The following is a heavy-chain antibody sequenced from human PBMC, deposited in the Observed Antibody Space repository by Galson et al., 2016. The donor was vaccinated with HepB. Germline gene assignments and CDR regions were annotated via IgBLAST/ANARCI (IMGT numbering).Heavy chain of an antibody. D-gene: IGHD2-2*02. J-gene: IGHJ6*02. Sequence: SVKVSCKASGYTFSSYALHWVRQAPGQRFEWMGWINAGNGNTKYAQNLQGRVTITMDRSARTVYMELSSLRFEDTAVYYCARDRKIYQLLYPGYYYGMDVWGQGTTVTVSS. CDR1: GYTFSSYA. V-gene: IGHV1-3*01. CDR2: INAGNGNT. CDR3: ARDRKIYQLLYPGYYYGMDV.